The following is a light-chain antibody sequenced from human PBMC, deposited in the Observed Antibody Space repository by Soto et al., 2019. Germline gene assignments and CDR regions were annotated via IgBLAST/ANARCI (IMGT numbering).Light chain of an antibody. Sequence: IVMTQTPLSSRVILGQPASISCRSSQSLVGSDGVTYLTWLQQRPGQPPRLLIYRNSARFLGAPDRFRGSGAGTDFTLEISRVETEDVGIYYCMQAKDLPHTFGQGTKLEIE. CDR2: RNS. CDR3: MQAKDLPHT. CDR1: QSLVGSDGVTY. V-gene: IGKV2-24*01. J-gene: IGKJ2*01.